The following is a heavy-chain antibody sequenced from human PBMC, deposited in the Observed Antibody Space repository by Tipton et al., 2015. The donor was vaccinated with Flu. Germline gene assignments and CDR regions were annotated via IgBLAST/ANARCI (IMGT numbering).Heavy chain of an antibody. Sequence: LRLSCSISGGSISGYYWTWIRQPPGRGLEYIGYIHYTGNTNYNPSLKSRVTISVDTSNKHFSLTLSSVTAADTAVYYCARDYYDSRHDAFDLWGQGIMVTVSS. J-gene: IGHJ3*01. V-gene: IGHV4-59*01. D-gene: IGHD3-22*01. CDR3: ARDYYDSRHDAFDL. CDR1: GGSISGYY. CDR2: IHYTGNT.